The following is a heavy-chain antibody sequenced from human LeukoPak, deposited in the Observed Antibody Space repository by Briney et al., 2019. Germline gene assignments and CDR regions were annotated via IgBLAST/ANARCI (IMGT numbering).Heavy chain of an antibody. J-gene: IGHJ6*03. D-gene: IGHD6-13*01. CDR3: ARDRRRTAAGSIYYYYYMDV. CDR1: GGSISTYY. CDR2: IYYTGST. V-gene: IGHV4-59*12. Sequence: SETLSLTCTVSGGSISTYYWSWIRQPPGKGLEWIGYIYYTGSTSYNPSLKSRVTMSLDASKNQFSLKLSSVTAADTAVYYCARDRRRTAAGSIYYYYYMDVWGKGTTVTVSS.